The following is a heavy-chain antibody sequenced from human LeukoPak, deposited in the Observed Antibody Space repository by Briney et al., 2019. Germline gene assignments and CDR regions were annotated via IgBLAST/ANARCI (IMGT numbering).Heavy chain of an antibody. CDR3: ARDPADADAFDI. CDR2: ISSSRSTI. D-gene: IGHD5-24*01. J-gene: IGHJ3*02. V-gene: IGHV3-11*01. CDR1: GFTFSDYY. Sequence: GGSLRLSCAASGFTFSDYYMSWIRQAPGKGREGVSYISSSRSTIYYADSVKGRFTISRDNAKNSLYLQMNSLRAEDTAVYYCARDPADADAFDIWGQGTMVTVSS.